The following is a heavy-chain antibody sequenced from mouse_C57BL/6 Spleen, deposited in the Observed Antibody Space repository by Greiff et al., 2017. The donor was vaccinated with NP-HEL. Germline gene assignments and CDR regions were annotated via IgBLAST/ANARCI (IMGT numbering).Heavy chain of an antibody. V-gene: IGHV1-19*01. CDR3: AREVYYGSRPHWYFDV. J-gene: IGHJ1*03. D-gene: IGHD1-1*01. CDR1: GYTFTDYY. Sequence: VQLQQSGPVLVKPGASVKMSCKASGYTFTDYYMNWVKQSHGKSLEWIGVINPYNGGTSYNQKFKGKATLTVDKSSSTAYMELNSLTSEDSAVYYCAREVYYGSRPHWYFDVWGTGTTVTVSS. CDR2: INPYNGGT.